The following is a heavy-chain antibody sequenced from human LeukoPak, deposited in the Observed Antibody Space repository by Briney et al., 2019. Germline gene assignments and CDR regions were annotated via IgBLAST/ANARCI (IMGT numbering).Heavy chain of an antibody. CDR2: VIVGSGRT. CDR1: GFTFSNSA. J-gene: IGHJ4*02. D-gene: IGHD3/OR15-3a*01. CDR3: AAELYGGIFGHCCSFAY. V-gene: IGHV1-58*02. Sequence: ASVKVSCKTSGFTFSNSAIQWVRQARGQPLEWIGWVIVGSGRTHYAQRFHDRLLITRAMATNVASLEVSSLTSEDTAVYYCAAELYGGIFGHCCSFAYWGQGTLVTVSS.